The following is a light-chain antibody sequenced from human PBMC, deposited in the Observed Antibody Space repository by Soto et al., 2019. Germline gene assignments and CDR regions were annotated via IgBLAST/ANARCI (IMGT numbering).Light chain of an antibody. J-gene: IGLJ2*01. Sequence: QSVLTQSPSASASLGASVKLTCTLSSGHSRYAIAWHQQQPEKGPRYLMKLNSDGSHSKGDGIPDRFSGSSSGAERYLTISSLQCEDEADYYCQTWGTGIKGVFGGGTQLTVL. CDR1: SGHSRYA. CDR2: LNSDGSH. V-gene: IGLV4-69*01. CDR3: QTWGTGIKGV.